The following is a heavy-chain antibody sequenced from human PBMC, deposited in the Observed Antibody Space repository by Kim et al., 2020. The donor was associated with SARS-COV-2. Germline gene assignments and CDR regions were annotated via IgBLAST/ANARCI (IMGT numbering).Heavy chain of an antibody. J-gene: IGHJ6*02. CDR1: GFTFSSYG. CDR3: ARGGRYFDWLASYYYYGMDV. CDR2: IWYDGSNK. D-gene: IGHD3-9*01. Sequence: GGSLRLSCAASGFTFSSYGMHWVRQAPGKGLEWVAVIWYDGSNKYYADSVKGRFTISRDNSKNTLYLQMNSLRAEDTAEYYCARGGRYFDWLASYYYYGMDVWGQGTAVTVSS. V-gene: IGHV3-33*01.